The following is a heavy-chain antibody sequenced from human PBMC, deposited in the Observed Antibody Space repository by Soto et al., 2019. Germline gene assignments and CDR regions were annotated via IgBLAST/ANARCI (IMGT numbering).Heavy chain of an antibody. V-gene: IGHV6-1*01. D-gene: IGHD5-18*01. Sequence: PSQTLSLTCAISGDSVSSNSAAWNWIRQSPARGLEWLGRTYYRSKWYNDYAVSVKSRIIINPDTSKNLFSLQLNSVTPEDTAVYYCARAERYNYAYSLDDWGQGTLVTVSS. J-gene: IGHJ4*02. CDR2: TYYRSKWYN. CDR3: ARAERYNYAYSLDD. CDR1: GDSVSSNSAA.